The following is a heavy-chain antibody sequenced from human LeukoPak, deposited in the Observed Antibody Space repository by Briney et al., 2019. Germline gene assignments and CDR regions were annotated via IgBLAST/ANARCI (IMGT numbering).Heavy chain of an antibody. CDR2: ISHDGNNK. CDR1: GFPFSDYG. CDR3: AKVRWGRDNALVS. D-gene: IGHD7-27*01. J-gene: IGHJ4*02. V-gene: IGHV3-30*18. Sequence: GGSLSLSCAASGFPFSDYGRLGLHQAPGRGLEWLVIISHDGNNKYYADSVKGRITNSRDNSLNTLYLQMNSLRAEDTAVYYCAKVRWGRDNALVSWGERALVTGSS.